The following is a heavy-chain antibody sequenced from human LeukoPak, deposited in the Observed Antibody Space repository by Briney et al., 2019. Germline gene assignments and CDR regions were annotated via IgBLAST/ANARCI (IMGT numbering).Heavy chain of an antibody. V-gene: IGHV1-2*02. Sequence: ASVKVSCKASGYTFTGYYMHWVRQAPGQGLEWMGWINPNSGGTNYAQKFQGRVTMTRDTSISTAYMELSRLRSDDTAVYYCARAGTSPKVYYYVVYWGQGTLVTVSS. J-gene: IGHJ4*02. CDR3: ARAGTSPKVYYYVVY. CDR2: INPNSGGT. D-gene: IGHD3-10*01. CDR1: GYTFTGYY.